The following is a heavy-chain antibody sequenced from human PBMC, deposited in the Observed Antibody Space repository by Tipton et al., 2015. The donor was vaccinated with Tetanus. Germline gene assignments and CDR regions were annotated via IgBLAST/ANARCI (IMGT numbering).Heavy chain of an antibody. CDR3: ARRSYCSSSRCFDAFDL. Sequence: TLSLTCTVSGGSVSRSFWGWIRQAPGKGLEWIGNIYKTGDTNYNPPLKSRVAISMDTSKNQISLKLSSVTAADTAVYYCARRSYCSSSRCFDAFDLWGQGTMVTVSS. J-gene: IGHJ3*01. D-gene: IGHD2-2*01. CDR1: GGSVSRSF. CDR2: IYKTGDT. V-gene: IGHV4-59*02.